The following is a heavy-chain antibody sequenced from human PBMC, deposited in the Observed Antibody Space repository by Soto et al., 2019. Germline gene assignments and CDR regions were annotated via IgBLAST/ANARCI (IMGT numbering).Heavy chain of an antibody. CDR2: IKWDASEK. CDR1: GFTFGSYW. Sequence: EVQLEESGGGLVQPGGSLRLSCAASGFTFGSYWMSWVRQAPGKGLEWLATIKWDASEKKYVDSVKGRFTMSRDNAKNSLYLQMDSLRAEDTAVYYCAGDSGYGSGTSVNHYVDYWGHGTLVTVSS. D-gene: IGHD3-10*01. J-gene: IGHJ4*01. V-gene: IGHV3-7*01. CDR3: AGDSGYGSGTSVNHYVDY.